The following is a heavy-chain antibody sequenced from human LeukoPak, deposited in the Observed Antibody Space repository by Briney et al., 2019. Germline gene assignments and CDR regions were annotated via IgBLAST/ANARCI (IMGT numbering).Heavy chain of an antibody. D-gene: IGHD1-1*01. Sequence: SETLSLTCAVYGGSFSGYYWSWIRQPPGKGLEWIGEINHSGSTNYNPSLKSRVTISVDTSKNQFSLKLSSATAADTAVYYCARATYNWNDGGRYFDYWGREPWSPSPQ. CDR1: GGSFSGYY. V-gene: IGHV4-34*01. CDR3: ARATYNWNDGGRYFDY. J-gene: IGHJ4*02. CDR2: INHSGST.